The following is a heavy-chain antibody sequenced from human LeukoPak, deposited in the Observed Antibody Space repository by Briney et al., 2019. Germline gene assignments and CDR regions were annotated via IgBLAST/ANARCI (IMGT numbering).Heavy chain of an antibody. V-gene: IGHV3-21*01. J-gene: IGHJ4*02. CDR1: GFTFSSYS. CDR3: ARGGYFYGSGSYYGYYFDY. CDR2: ISSSSSYI. D-gene: IGHD3-10*01. Sequence: GGSLRLSCAASGFTFSSYSMNWVRQAPGKGLEWVSSISSSSSYIYYADSVKGRFTISRDNGKNSLYLQMNSLRAEDTAVYYCARGGYFYGSGSYYGYYFDYWAREPWSPSPQ.